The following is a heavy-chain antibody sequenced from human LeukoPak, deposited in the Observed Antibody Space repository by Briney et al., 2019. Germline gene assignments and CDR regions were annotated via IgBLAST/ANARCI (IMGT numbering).Heavy chain of an antibody. D-gene: IGHD3-22*01. J-gene: IGHJ4*02. CDR1: GYTFTSYG. CDR3: ARDPRDYYDSSGYYLFDY. V-gene: IGHV1-18*01. CDR2: VSAYNGNT. Sequence: GASVKVSCKASGYTFTSYGISWVRQALGQGLEWMGWVSAYNGNTNYAQKLQGRVTMTTDTSTSTAYMELRSLRSDDTAVYYCARDPRDYYDSSGYYLFDYWGQGTLVTVSS.